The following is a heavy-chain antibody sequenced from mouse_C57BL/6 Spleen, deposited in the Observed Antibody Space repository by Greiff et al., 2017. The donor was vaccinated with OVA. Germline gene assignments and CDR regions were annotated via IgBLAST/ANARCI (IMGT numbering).Heavy chain of an antibody. CDR1: GYTFTDYE. D-gene: IGHD1-1*01. CDR3: RRFVTAVGYFDV. Sequence: VQLVESGAELVRPGASVTLSCKASGYTFTDYEMHWVKQTPVHGLEWIGAIDPETGGTAYNQKFKGKAILTADKSSSTTYIKLRSLTSEDAAVCYCRRFVTAVGYFDVWGTGTTVTVSS. J-gene: IGHJ1*03. V-gene: IGHV1-15*01. CDR2: IDPETGGT.